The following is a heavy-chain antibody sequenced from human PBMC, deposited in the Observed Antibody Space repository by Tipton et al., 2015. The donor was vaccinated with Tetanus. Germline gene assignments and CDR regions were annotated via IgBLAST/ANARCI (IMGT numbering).Heavy chain of an antibody. V-gene: IGHV3-9*01. D-gene: IGHD1-7*01. CDR3: AKDSRTSWPSFTHSDY. CDR1: GFNFNDYA. J-gene: IGHJ4*02. Sequence: SLRLSCAASGFNFNDYAMHWVRQVPGKGLEWVSGLSWNSNIVAYADSVKGRFTISRDNAKNSLYLQMNSLRPDDTAFYYCAKDSRTSWPSFTHSDYWGQGIPVTVSS. CDR2: LSWNSNIV.